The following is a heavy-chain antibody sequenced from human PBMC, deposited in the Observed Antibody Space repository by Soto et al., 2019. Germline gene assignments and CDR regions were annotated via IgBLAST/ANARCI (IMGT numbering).Heavy chain of an antibody. CDR1: GASIITDNW. J-gene: IGHJ4*02. Sequence: QVQLQESGPGLVKPSGTLSLTCALSGASIITDNWWSWVRQPPGKEMEWIWEICHSGNTNFNPSVKSRVTISVDTSKNQFSLTVSSVTAADTAIYYCARASASSKLRGVVINWGQGTLVTVSS. D-gene: IGHD3-10*01. CDR3: ARASASSKLRGVVIN. CDR2: ICHSGNT. V-gene: IGHV4-4*02.